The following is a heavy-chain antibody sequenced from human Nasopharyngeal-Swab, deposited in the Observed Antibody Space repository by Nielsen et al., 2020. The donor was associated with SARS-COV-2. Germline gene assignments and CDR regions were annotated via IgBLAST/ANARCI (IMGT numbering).Heavy chain of an antibody. J-gene: IGHJ6*02. D-gene: IGHD5/OR15-5a*01. V-gene: IGHV5-10-1*01. CDR2: IDPSDSYT. CDR3: ASTQAQDYYYGMDV. Sequence: GPQLPGTGLEWMGRIDPSDSYTNYSPSSQGHVTISADKSISTAYLQWSSLKASDTAMYYCASTQAQDYYYGMDVWGQGTTVTVSS.